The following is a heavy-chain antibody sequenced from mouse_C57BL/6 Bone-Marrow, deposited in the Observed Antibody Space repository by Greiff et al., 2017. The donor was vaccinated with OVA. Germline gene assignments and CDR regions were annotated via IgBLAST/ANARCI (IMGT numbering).Heavy chain of an antibody. D-gene: IGHD2-5*01. Sequence: EVQGVESGAGLVKPGGSLKLSCAASGFTFSSYAMSWVRQTPEKRLEWVAYISSGGDYIYYADTVKGRFTISRDNARNTLYLQMSSLKSEDTAMYYCTREDSKGAYWGQGTLVTVSA. V-gene: IGHV5-9-1*02. J-gene: IGHJ3*01. CDR2: ISSGGDYI. CDR1: GFTFSSYA. CDR3: TREDSKGAY.